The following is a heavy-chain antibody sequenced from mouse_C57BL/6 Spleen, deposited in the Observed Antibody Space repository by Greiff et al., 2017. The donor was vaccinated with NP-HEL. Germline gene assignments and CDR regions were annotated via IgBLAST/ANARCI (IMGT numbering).Heavy chain of an antibody. CDR1: GYAFTNYL. CDR2: INPGSGGT. Sequence: VKLQESGAELVRPGTSVKVSCKASGYAFTNYLIEWVKQRPGQGLEWIGVINPGSGGTNYNEKFKGKATLTADKSSSTAYMQLSSLTSEDSAVYFCARGDYDKVYYFDYWGQGTTLTVSS. V-gene: IGHV1-54*01. CDR3: ARGDYDKVYYFDY. J-gene: IGHJ2*01. D-gene: IGHD2-4*01.